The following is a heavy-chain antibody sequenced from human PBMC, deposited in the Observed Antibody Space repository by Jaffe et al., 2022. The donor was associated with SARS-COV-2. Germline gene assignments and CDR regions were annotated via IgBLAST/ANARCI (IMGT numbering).Heavy chain of an antibody. D-gene: IGHD7-27*01. CDR2: ISSTSSYI. J-gene: IGHJ6*02. Sequence: EVQLVESGGGLVKPGGSLRLSCAASGFTFNFYSMNWVRQAPGKGLEWVSSISSTSSYIYYGDSVKGRFTISRDNAKNSLFLQMNSLRVEDTAVYYCARSLGREFYPHSSYGMDVWGQGTTVTVSS. CDR1: GFTFNFYS. V-gene: IGHV3-21*01. CDR3: ARSLGREFYPHSSYGMDV.